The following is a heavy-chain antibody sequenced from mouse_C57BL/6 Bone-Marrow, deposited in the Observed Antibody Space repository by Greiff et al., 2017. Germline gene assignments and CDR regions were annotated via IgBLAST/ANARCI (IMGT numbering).Heavy chain of an antibody. CDR3: ARDRGYYGSIDY. CDR1: GYSITSGYY. D-gene: IGHD1-1*01. CDR2: ISYDGSN. Sequence: DVKLVESGPGLVKPSQSLSLTCSVTGYSITSGYYWNWIRQFPGNKLEWMGYISYDGSNNYNPSLKNRISITRDTSKNQFFLKLNSVTTEDTATYYCARDRGYYGSIDYWGQGTTLTVSS. V-gene: IGHV3-6*01. J-gene: IGHJ2*01.